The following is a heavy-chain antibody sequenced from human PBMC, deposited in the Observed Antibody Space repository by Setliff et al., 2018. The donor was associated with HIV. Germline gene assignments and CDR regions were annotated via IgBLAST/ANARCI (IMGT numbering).Heavy chain of an antibody. CDR2: IYYSAST. Sequence: PSETLSLTCTVSGGSISSSTYYWGWIRQPPGKGLEWIGNIYYSASTYYNPSLKSRVTISADTSKNQFSLELRSVTVADTAVYFCAREDASGNHAFDFWGQGKMVTVSS. V-gene: IGHV4-39*07. CDR1: GGSISSSTYY. CDR3: AREDASGNHAFDF. D-gene: IGHD2-2*01. J-gene: IGHJ3*01.